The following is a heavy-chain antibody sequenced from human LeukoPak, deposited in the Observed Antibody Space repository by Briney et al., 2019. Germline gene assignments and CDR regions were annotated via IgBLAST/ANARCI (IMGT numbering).Heavy chain of an antibody. D-gene: IGHD4-11*01. CDR1: GGSISSDY. J-gene: IGHJ6*02. Sequence: PSETLSLTCTVSGGSISSDYWSWIRQPLGKGLEWIGYIYYSGITNYNPSLKSRVTILVDRSKEQFSLKLSSVTAADTAVYYCARLVDNDDSHGKGMDVWGQGTTVTVS. CDR2: IYYSGIT. CDR3: ARLVDNDDSHGKGMDV. V-gene: IGHV4-59*01.